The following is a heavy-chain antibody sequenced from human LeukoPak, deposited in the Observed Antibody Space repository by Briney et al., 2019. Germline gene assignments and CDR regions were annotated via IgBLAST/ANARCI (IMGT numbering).Heavy chain of an antibody. D-gene: IGHD5-18*01. CDR1: GFTFSSYA. J-gene: IGHJ5*02. Sequence: GGSLRLSCAASGFTFSSYAMHWVRQAPGKGLEWVAVISYDGSNKYYADSVKGRFTISRDNSKNTLYLQVDSLRAEDTAVYYCAKGPKTARDWFDPWGQGTLVTVSS. CDR3: AKGPKTARDWFDP. CDR2: ISYDGSNK. V-gene: IGHV3-30-3*01.